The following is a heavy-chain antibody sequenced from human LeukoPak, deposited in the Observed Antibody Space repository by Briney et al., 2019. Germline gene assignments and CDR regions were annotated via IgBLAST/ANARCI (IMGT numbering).Heavy chain of an antibody. J-gene: IGHJ6*03. V-gene: IGHV1-18*01. CDR2: ISAYNGNT. Sequence: VASVKGSCKTSGYTFTTYGITWVRQAPGQGLEWMGWISAYNGNTNYAQKLQGRVTMTTDTSTSTAYMELRSLRSDDTAVYYCARGVVPAAMQIYYYMDVWGKGTTVTVSS. D-gene: IGHD2-2*01. CDR3: ARGVVPAAMQIYYYMDV. CDR1: GYTFTTYG.